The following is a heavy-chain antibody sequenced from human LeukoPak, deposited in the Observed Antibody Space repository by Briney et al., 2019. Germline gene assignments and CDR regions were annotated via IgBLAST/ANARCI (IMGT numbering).Heavy chain of an antibody. J-gene: IGHJ3*02. Sequence: AGGSLRLSCAASGFSVSNNYMSWVRQAPGKGLEWVSILYSGGSTYYADSLKGRFTISRDHSKNTLSLQMNSLRAEDTAVYYCARLNTAMVLAFDIWGQGTMVTVSS. CDR1: GFSVSNNY. D-gene: IGHD5-18*01. CDR2: LYSGGST. CDR3: ARLNTAMVLAFDI. V-gene: IGHV3-53*01.